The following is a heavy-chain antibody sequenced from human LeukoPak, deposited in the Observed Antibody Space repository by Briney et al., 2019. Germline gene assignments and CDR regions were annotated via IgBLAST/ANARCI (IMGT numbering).Heavy chain of an antibody. CDR1: GYTFTSYG. J-gene: IGHJ3*02. D-gene: IGHD6-13*01. CDR3: ARGDSSSWYKAFDI. V-gene: IGHV1-18*01. Sequence: ASVKVSCKASGYTFTSYGISWVRQAPGQGLEWIGWISTYNGNTNYAQKLQGRVTMTTETSTSTVYMELRSLTSDDTAVYYCARGDSSSWYKAFDIWGQGTMVTVSS. CDR2: ISTYNGNT.